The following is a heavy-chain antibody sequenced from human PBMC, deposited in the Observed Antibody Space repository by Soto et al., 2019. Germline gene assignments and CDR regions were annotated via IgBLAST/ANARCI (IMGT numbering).Heavy chain of an antibody. D-gene: IGHD3-16*01. Sequence: QVQLGQSGAEVKNTGASEKVSCKASGYTFTRYGIGWARQAPGQGLEWMGWINTYNGNTNYAQNVQGRVTLTTDTSTSTAYMELRSLRSNDTAIYYCAMVDVYVTPSPQDVWGQGTTVIVSS. V-gene: IGHV1-18*01. CDR2: INTYNGNT. CDR1: GYTFTRYG. J-gene: IGHJ6*02. CDR3: AMVDVYVTPSPQDV.